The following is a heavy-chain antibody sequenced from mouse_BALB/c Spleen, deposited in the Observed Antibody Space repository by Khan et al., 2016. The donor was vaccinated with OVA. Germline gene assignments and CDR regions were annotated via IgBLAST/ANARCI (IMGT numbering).Heavy chain of an antibody. J-gene: IGHJ3*01. Sequence: QVQLKESGPGLVAPSQSLSITCTVSGFSFTSYDVYWIRQPPGKGLECLGVIGTGGSTNYNSALMSRLSISTDNSNGHIFLKMNSLQNEDTSMCYCAREGLGAFAYWGQGTLVTVSA. CDR3: AREGLGAFAY. V-gene: IGHV2-9*02. CDR2: IGTGGST. CDR1: GFSFTSYD. D-gene: IGHD3-1*01.